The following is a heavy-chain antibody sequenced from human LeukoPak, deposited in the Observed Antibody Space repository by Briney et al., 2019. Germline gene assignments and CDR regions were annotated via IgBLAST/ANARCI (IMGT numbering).Heavy chain of an antibody. CDR3: ARLGFRYYYDSSGYYNENDY. CDR2: IIPIFGTA. Sequence: SVKVSCEASGGTFSSYAISWVRQAPGQGLEWMGGIIPIFGTANYAQKFQGRVTITADESTSTAYMELSSLRSEDTAVYYCARLGFRYYYDSSGYYNENDYWGQGTLVTVSS. D-gene: IGHD3-22*01. CDR1: GGTFSSYA. V-gene: IGHV1-69*13. J-gene: IGHJ4*02.